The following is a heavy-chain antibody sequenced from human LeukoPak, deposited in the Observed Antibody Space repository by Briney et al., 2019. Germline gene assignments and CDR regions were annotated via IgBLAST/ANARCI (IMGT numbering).Heavy chain of an antibody. V-gene: IGHV4-59*12. CDR1: GGSISSYY. Sequence: SETLSLTCTVSGGSISSYYWSWIRQPPGKGLEWIGYIYYSGSTNYNPSLKSRVTISVDKSKNQFSLKLSSVTAADTAVYYCARGNSSSWYKGATWFDPWGQGTLVTVSS. D-gene: IGHD6-13*01. CDR2: IYYSGST. CDR3: ARGNSSSWYKGATWFDP. J-gene: IGHJ5*02.